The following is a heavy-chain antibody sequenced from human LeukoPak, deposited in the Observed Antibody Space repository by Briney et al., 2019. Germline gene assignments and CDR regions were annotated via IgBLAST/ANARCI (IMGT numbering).Heavy chain of an antibody. CDR2: IYHSGST. Sequence: SETLSLTCAVSGGSISSSNWWSWVRQPPGKGLEWIGEIYHSGSTNYSPSLKSRVTISVDKSKNQFSLKLSSVTAADTAVYYCARSSSSSDHYFDYWGQGTLVTVSS. V-gene: IGHV4-4*02. CDR1: GGSISSSNW. CDR3: ARSSSSSDHYFDY. J-gene: IGHJ4*02. D-gene: IGHD6-6*01.